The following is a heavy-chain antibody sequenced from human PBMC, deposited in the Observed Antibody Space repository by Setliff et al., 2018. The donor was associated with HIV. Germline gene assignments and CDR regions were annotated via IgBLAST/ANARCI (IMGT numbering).Heavy chain of an antibody. V-gene: IGHV3-7*01. Sequence: GGSLRLSCAASGFTFSSYWMSWVRQAPGKGLELVANIKQDGSEKYYVDSVKGRFTISRDNAKNSLYLQMNSLRAEDMAVYYCARERLAGFGVVSFDYWGQGTLVTVSS. CDR1: GFTFSSYW. CDR2: IKQDGSEK. J-gene: IGHJ4*02. D-gene: IGHD3-3*01. CDR3: ARERLAGFGVVSFDY.